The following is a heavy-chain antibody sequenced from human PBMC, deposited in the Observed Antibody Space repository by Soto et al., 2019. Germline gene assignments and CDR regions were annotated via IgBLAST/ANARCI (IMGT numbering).Heavy chain of an antibody. CDR3: AREILLAVAGTRDYNWFDP. CDR2: IYYSGST. D-gene: IGHD6-19*01. J-gene: IGHJ5*02. CDR1: GGSISSSSYY. V-gene: IGHV4-39*02. Sequence: PSETLSLTCTVSGGSISSSSYYWGWIRQPPGKGLEWIGSIYYSGSTYYNPSLKSRVTISVDTSKNQFSLKLSSVTAADTAVYYCAREILLAVAGTRDYNWFDPWGQGTLVTVSS.